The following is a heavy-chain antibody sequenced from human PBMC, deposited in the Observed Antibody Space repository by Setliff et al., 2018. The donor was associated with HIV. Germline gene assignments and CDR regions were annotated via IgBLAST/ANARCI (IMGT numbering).Heavy chain of an antibody. J-gene: IGHJ3*01. Sequence: ASVKVSCKTSGYTFTACYIYWVRQAPGHGLELMGRIHPNTGSTNYLQEFQGRVTITRDTSMSTVYMALTGLTSDDTAVYYCAKQGYSDSLYAFDVWGQGTMVTVSS. CDR1: GYTFTACY. CDR2: IHPNTGST. D-gene: IGHD1-26*01. CDR3: AKQGYSDSLYAFDV. V-gene: IGHV1-2*06.